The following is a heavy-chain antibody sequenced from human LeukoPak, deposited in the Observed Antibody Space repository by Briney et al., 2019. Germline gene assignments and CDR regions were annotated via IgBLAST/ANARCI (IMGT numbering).Heavy chain of an antibody. V-gene: IGHV5-51*01. J-gene: IGHJ5*02. Sequence: GESLKISCQASGYSFTSSWIGRARQMPGKGLEWMAIINPGDSDTRYSPSFQGQVTISADKSISTVYLQWGSLKASDTAMYYCARQPGAGWFDPWGQGTLVTVSS. CDR1: GYSFTSSW. CDR3: ARQPGAGWFDP. D-gene: IGHD3-10*01. CDR2: INPGDSDT.